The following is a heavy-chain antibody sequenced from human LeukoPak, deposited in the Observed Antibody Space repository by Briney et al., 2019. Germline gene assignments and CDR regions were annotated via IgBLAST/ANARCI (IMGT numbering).Heavy chain of an antibody. CDR1: GFTFSNYW. CDR3: ARDSFHWLLSYPFY. D-gene: IGHD3-9*01. J-gene: IGHJ4*02. V-gene: IGHV3-30*03. Sequence: GGSLRLSCAASGFTFSNYWMTWLRQAPGKGLEWVAVISYDGSNKYYADSVKGRFTISRDNSKNTLYLQMNSLRAEDTAVYYCARDSFHWLLSYPFYWGQGTLVTVSS. CDR2: ISYDGSNK.